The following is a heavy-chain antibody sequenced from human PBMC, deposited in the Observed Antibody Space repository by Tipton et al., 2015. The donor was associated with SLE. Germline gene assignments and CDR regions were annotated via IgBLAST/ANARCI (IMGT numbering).Heavy chain of an antibody. CDR2: IRYDGSNK. CDR1: GFTFSSYG. CDR3: ARGTTGAGYFDY. D-gene: IGHD1-14*01. J-gene: IGHJ4*02. Sequence: GSLRLSCAASGFTFSSYGMHWVRQAPGKGLEWVAFIRYDGSNKYYADSVKGRFTISRANSKNTLYLQMNSLRAEDTAVYYCARGTTGAGYFDYWGQGTLVPVSS. V-gene: IGHV3-30*02.